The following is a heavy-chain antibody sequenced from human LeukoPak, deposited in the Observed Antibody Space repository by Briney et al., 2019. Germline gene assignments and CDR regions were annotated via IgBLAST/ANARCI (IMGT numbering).Heavy chain of an antibody. CDR1: GYTFTDYY. CDR3: AGEYCSGGSCRQGFDY. CDR2: INPNSGDT. J-gene: IGHJ4*02. V-gene: IGHV1-2*02. Sequence: GASVKLSCKASGYTFTDYYMHWVRQAPGQGLEFMGWINPNSGDTNQAQNFQGRVTLTRDTSISTAYMELSSLRSDDSAIYYCAGEYCSGGSCRQGFDYWGQGTLVTVSS. D-gene: IGHD2-15*01.